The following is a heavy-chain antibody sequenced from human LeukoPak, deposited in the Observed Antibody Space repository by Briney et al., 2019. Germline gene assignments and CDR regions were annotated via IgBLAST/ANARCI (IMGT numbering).Heavy chain of an antibody. V-gene: IGHV3-30-3*01. CDR3: ARGLGVT. D-gene: IGHD2-21*02. J-gene: IGHJ4*02. Sequence: GGSLRLSCAASGFTFSSYAMHWVRQAPGKGLEWVAVISYGGSNKYYADSVKGRFTISRDNSKNTLYLQMNSLRAEDTAVYYCARGLGVTWGQGTLVTVSS. CDR2: ISYGGSNK. CDR1: GFTFSSYA.